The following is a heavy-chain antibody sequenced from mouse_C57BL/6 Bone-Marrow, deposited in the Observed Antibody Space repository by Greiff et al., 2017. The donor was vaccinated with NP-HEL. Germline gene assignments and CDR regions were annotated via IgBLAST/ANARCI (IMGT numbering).Heavy chain of an antibody. CDR1: GYTFTNYW. CDR3: AREVTGTWGDYFDY. Sequence: VQVVESGAELVRPGTSVKMSCKASGYTFTNYWIGWAKQRPGHGLEWIGDIYPGGGYTNYNEKCKGKATLTADKYSSTAYMQFSSLTSVDSAISYCAREVTGTWGDYFDYWGQGTTLTVSS. V-gene: IGHV1-63*01. J-gene: IGHJ2*01. D-gene: IGHD4-1*01. CDR2: IYPGGGYT.